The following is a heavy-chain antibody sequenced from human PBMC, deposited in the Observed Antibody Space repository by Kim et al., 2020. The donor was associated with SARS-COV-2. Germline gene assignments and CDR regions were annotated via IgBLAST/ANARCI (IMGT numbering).Heavy chain of an antibody. CDR2: INHSGST. Sequence: SETLSRTCAVYGGSFSGYYWSWIRQPPGKGLEWIGEINHSGSTNYNPSLKSRVTISVDTSKNQFSLKLSSVTAADTAVYYCARGVPGFDEYIWGSYRYTGWSYFDYWGQGTLVTVSS. D-gene: IGHD3-16*02. CDR3: ARGVPGFDEYIWGSYRYTGWSYFDY. CDR1: GGSFSGYY. J-gene: IGHJ4*02. V-gene: IGHV4-34*01.